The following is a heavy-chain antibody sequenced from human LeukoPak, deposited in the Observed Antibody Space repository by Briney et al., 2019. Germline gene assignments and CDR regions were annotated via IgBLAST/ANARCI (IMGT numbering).Heavy chain of an antibody. CDR1: GFTFTTYA. CDR3: ARAGSIAVAGFDY. CDR2: ISSTRSYI. V-gene: IGHV3-21*01. D-gene: IGHD6-19*01. J-gene: IGHJ4*02. Sequence: PGGSLRLSCATSGFTFTTYAMSWVRQAPGKGLEWISSISSTRSYIYYADSVKGRFTISRDDAKTSLYLQMNSLRAEDTAVYYCARAGSIAVAGFDYWGQGTLVTVSS.